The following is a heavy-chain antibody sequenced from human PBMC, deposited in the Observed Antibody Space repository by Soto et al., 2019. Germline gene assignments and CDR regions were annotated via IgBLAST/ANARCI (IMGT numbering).Heavy chain of an antibody. CDR3: EGAVAGSAVDY. CDR2: IIPILGIA. D-gene: IGHD6-19*01. J-gene: IGHJ4*02. Sequence: SVKVSCKASGYTFTSYTISWVRQAPGQGLEWMGRIIPILGIANYAQKFQGRVTITADKSTSTAYMELGSLRSEDTAVYYCEGAVAGSAVDYWGQGNLVTVSS. CDR1: GYTFTSYT. V-gene: IGHV1-69*02.